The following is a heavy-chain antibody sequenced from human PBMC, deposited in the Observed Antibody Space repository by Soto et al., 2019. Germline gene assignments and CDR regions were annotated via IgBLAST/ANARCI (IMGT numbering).Heavy chain of an antibody. CDR1: GFTFSTFA. D-gene: IGHD3-9*01. Sequence: EVQLLESGGGLVQPGGSLRLSCAASGFTFSTFAMTWVRQGSGKGLEWVSYIGAHDDGYTHYADSVKGRFTVSRDNSKNTLHLQMNSLRADDTAIYYCAKGDWADYWGPGALVTVSS. V-gene: IGHV3-23*01. J-gene: IGHJ4*02. CDR3: AKGDWADY. CDR2: IGAHDDGYT.